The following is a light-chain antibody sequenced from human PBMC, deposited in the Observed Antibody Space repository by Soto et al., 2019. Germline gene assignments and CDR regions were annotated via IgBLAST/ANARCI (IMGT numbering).Light chain of an antibody. CDR3: QQSYSTRYT. J-gene: IGKJ2*01. CDR2: AAS. Sequence: DIQMTQSPSSLSASVGDRVTITCRASQSISSYLNWYQQKPGKAPKLLIYAASSLQSGVPSRFSGSGSRTDFTLTISSLQPEDFATYYCQQSYSTRYTFGQGNKLEIK. CDR1: QSISSY. V-gene: IGKV1-39*01.